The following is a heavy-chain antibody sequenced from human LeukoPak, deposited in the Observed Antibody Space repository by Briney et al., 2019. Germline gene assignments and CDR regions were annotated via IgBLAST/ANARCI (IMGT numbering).Heavy chain of an antibody. CDR2: ISYDGSNK. D-gene: IGHD6-25*01. Sequence: PGRSLRLSCAASGFTFSSYAMHWVRQAPGKGLEWVAVISYDGSNKYYADSVKGRFTISRDNSKNTLYLQMNSLRAEDTAVYYCARDLRLHWGQGTLVTVSS. V-gene: IGHV3-30*04. CDR3: ARDLRLH. J-gene: IGHJ1*01. CDR1: GFTFSSYA.